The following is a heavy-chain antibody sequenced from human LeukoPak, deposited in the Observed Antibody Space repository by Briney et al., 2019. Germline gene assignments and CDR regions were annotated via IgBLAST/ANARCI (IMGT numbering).Heavy chain of an antibody. D-gene: IGHD1-26*01. V-gene: IGHV3-66*01. J-gene: IGHJ4*01. CDR3: ARGEAFDS. CDR2: IYSGDST. CDR1: GFTVSSNY. Sequence: PGGSLRLSCAVSGFTVSSNYMSWVRQAPGKGLEWVSIIYSGDSTFYADSVKGRLTISRDNSNTLYLQMNSLRADDTAVYYCARGEAFDSWGQGTLVTVSS.